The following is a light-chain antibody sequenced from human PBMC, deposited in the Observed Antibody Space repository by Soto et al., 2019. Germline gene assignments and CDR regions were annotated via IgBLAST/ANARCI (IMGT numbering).Light chain of an antibody. V-gene: IGKV3D-15*01. CDR3: QQYNKWPAEIN. CDR2: GAS. J-gene: IGKJ5*01. CDR1: QSVRTK. Sequence: TVMTQSPATLSVSPWERATLSCRASQSVRTKLAWYQQKPGQAPRLLIYGASSRATGIPAGFSGSGSGTEFTLTISSLQSEDSGVYYCQQYNKWPAEINFGQGTRLEIK.